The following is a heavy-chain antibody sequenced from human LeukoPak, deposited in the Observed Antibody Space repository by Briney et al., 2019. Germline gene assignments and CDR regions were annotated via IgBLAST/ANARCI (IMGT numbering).Heavy chain of an antibody. CDR2: IKQDGSEK. Sequence: GGSLRLSCAASGFTFSSYWMSWVRQAPGKGLEWVANIKQDGSEKYYVDSVKGRFTISRDNSKDTLYLQMNSLRVEDTAVYYCAKCWTSDGVCLNFDHWGQGALVTVSS. J-gene: IGHJ4*02. V-gene: IGHV3-7*03. D-gene: IGHD2-8*01. CDR3: AKCWTSDGVCLNFDH. CDR1: GFTFSSYW.